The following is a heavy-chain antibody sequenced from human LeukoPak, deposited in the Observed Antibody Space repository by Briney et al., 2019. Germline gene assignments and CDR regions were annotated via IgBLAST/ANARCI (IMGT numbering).Heavy chain of an antibody. J-gene: IGHJ5*02. Sequence: PSETLSLTCTVSGGSISSYYWSWIRQPAGKGLEWIGRIYTSGSTYYNPSLKSRVTISVDTSKNQFSLKLSSVTAADTAVYYCARDYYDSSGYYGWFDPWGQGTLVTVSS. CDR2: IYTSGST. V-gene: IGHV4-4*07. D-gene: IGHD3-22*01. CDR1: GGSISSYY. CDR3: ARDYYDSSGYYGWFDP.